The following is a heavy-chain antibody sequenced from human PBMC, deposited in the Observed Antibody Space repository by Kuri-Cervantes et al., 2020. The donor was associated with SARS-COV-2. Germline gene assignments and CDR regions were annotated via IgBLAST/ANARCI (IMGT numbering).Heavy chain of an antibody. CDR3: AKLTGGGYCSGGGCYFAPKYYLDY. J-gene: IGHJ4*02. CDR2: INPDGSYT. CDR1: GFTFSGHW. V-gene: IGHV3-74*01. Sequence: GGSLRLSCAASGFTFSGHWIHWVRQAPGKGLVWVSRINPDGSYTNNADSVKGRFTLSRDNAKNMLFLQMNSLRAEDTAVYYCAKLTGGGYCSGGGCYFAPKYYLDYWGQGTLVTVSS. D-gene: IGHD2-15*01.